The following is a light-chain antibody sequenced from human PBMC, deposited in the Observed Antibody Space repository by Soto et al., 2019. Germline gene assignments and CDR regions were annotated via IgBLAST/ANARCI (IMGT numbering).Light chain of an antibody. CDR1: QSLTNSF. V-gene: IGKV3-20*01. Sequence: EIGLTQSAGTLSLSPGERSTLSCRASQSLTNSFIAWYQQKPGQAPRLLIYDTSSRATGIPDRFSGSGSGTDFTLTISRLDLAAFAVFFCLQYGTSELIFAQGTRLENK. CDR2: DTS. CDR3: LQYGTSELI. J-gene: IGKJ5*01.